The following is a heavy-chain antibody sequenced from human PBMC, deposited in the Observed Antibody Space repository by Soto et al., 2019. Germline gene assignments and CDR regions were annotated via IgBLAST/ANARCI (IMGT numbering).Heavy chain of an antibody. CDR1: GGSISSYY. CDR3: ASSEMATIYLSFDY. D-gene: IGHD5-12*01. Sequence: PSETLSLTCSVSGGSISSYYWNWIRQPPGKGPEWIGYIYYSGSTNYNPSLKSRVTMSIDTSKNQFSLKLSSVTAADTAVYYCASSEMATIYLSFDYWGQGTLVTVSS. CDR2: IYYSGST. J-gene: IGHJ4*02. V-gene: IGHV4-59*08.